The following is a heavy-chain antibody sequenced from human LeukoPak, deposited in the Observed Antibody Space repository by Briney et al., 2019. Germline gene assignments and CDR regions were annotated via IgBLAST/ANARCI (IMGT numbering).Heavy chain of an antibody. CDR2: ISSSSSYI. V-gene: IGHV3-21*01. Sequence: GGSLRLSCGASGFTFSIHIMNWVRPAPGQGLEWVSSISSSSSYIYYADSAKGRFTISRDNAKNSLYLQMNSLRAEDTAVYYCARDGGGWYFDYWGQGTLVTVSS. CDR3: ARDGGGWYFDY. CDR1: GFTFSIHI. J-gene: IGHJ4*02. D-gene: IGHD6-19*01.